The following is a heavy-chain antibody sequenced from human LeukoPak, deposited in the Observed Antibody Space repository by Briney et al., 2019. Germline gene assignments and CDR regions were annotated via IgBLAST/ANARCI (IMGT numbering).Heavy chain of an antibody. J-gene: IGHJ4*02. CDR2: ISWNSGSI. CDR3: AKGSQGVAGSDY. Sequence: PGRSLRLSCAASGFTFDDYAMHWVWQAPGKGLEWVSGISWNSGSIGYADSVKGRFTISRDNAKNSLYLQMNSLRAEDTALYYCAKGSQGVAGSDYWGQGTLVTVSS. D-gene: IGHD6-19*01. V-gene: IGHV3-9*01. CDR1: GFTFDDYA.